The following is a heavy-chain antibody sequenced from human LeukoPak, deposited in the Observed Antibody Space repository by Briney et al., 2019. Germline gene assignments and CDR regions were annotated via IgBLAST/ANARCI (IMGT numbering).Heavy chain of an antibody. CDR2: IIPTFGTA. V-gene: IGHV1-69*05. D-gene: IGHD2-21*02. J-gene: IGHJ4*02. Sequence: SVKVSCKASGGTFSSYAISWVRQAPGQGLEWMGGIIPTFGTANYAQKFQGRVTITTDESTSTAYMELSSLRSEDTAVYYCATGGCGGDCYRPYFDYWGQGTLVTVSS. CDR1: GGTFSSYA. CDR3: ATGGCGGDCYRPYFDY.